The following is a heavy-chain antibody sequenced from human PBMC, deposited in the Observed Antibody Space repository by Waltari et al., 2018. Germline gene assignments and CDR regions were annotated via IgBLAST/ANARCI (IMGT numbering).Heavy chain of an antibody. V-gene: IGHV3-74*01. CDR3: ASPWPDTSPYGMDV. J-gene: IGHJ6*02. CDR2: INSDGRST. CDR1: GFTFSSYW. Sequence: EVQLVESGGGLVQPGGSLRLSCAASGFTFSSYWMPWVRQAPGKGLVWVSRINSDGRSTSYADSVKGRFTISRDNAKNTLYLQMNSLRAEDTAVYYCASPWPDTSPYGMDVWGQGTTVTVSS. D-gene: IGHD5-18*01.